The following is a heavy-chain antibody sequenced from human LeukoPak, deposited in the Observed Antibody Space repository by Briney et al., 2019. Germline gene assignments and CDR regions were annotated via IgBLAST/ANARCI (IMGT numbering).Heavy chain of an antibody. CDR3: ARGDDPTGGRDSFDI. V-gene: IGHV1-18*01. J-gene: IGHJ3*02. CDR1: GYTFTSYG. Sequence: ASLKVSCKASGYTFTSYGISWVRQAPGQGLEWMGWISAYNGNTNYAQKLQGRVTMTTDTSTSTAYMELRSLRSDDTAVYYCARGDDPTGGRDSFDIWGQGTMVTVSS. D-gene: IGHD7-27*01. CDR2: ISAYNGNT.